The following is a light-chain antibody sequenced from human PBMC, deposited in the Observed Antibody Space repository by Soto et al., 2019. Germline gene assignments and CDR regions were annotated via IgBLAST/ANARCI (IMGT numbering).Light chain of an antibody. Sequence: QSALTQPASVSGSPGQSITISCAGTASDVGGYNYVSWYQHHPGKAPKLMIYEVTSRPSGVSSRFSGSKSGNTASLTISGLQTEDDGDYFCCSYTYSGTYVFGTGTKVTV. CDR1: ASDVGGYNY. J-gene: IGLJ1*01. CDR2: EVT. CDR3: CSYTYSGTYV. V-gene: IGLV2-14*01.